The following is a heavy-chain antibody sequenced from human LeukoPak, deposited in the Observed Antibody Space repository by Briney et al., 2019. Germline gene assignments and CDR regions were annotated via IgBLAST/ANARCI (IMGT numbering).Heavy chain of an antibody. V-gene: IGHV3-15*01. CDR3: TRDGSSSGWYGNYYYYMDV. Sequence: GGSLRLSCAASGFTFSNAWMSWVRQAPGKGLEWVGRIKSKTDGGTTDYAAPVKGRFTISRDDSKNTLYLQMNSLKTEDTAVYYCTRDGSSSGWYGNYYYYMDVWGKGTTVTVSS. J-gene: IGHJ6*03. D-gene: IGHD6-19*01. CDR1: GFTFSNAW. CDR2: IKSKTDGGTT.